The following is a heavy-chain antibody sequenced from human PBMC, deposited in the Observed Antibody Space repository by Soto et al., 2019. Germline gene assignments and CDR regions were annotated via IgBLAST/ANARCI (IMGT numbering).Heavy chain of an antibody. CDR2: IYWDDDK. D-gene: IGHD3-10*01. V-gene: IGHV2-5*02. CDR1: GFSRSTSGVG. Sequence: QITLKESGPTLLQPTQTLTLTCTFSGFSRSTSGVGVGWIRQPPGKSLQWLALIYWDDDKRYSPALRNRLTNTKDTSKNQVVLRMTNRDPVDTATYYCAHQTYYYGSGTIDVWGQGTTVTVSS. J-gene: IGHJ6*02. CDR3: AHQTYYYGSGTIDV.